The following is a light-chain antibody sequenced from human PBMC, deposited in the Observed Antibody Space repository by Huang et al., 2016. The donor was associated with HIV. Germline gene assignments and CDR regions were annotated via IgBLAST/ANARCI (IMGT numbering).Light chain of an antibody. CDR2: GAS. V-gene: IGKV3-15*01. J-gene: IGKJ1*01. CDR1: QSISSS. Sequence: EIVMTQSPATLSVSPGERATLSCRASQSISSSLAWYQQKPGQTPRLLIYGASTRATSIPARFSGSGSGTQFTLTISSLQSEEFALYYCQQYNNWPRTFGQGTKVEIK. CDR3: QQYNNWPRT.